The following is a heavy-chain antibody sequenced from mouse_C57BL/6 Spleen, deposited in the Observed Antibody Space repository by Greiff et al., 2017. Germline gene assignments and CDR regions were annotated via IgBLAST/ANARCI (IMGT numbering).Heavy chain of an antibody. J-gene: IGHJ3*01. CDR1: GYTFTDYY. CDR2: IYPGSGNT. V-gene: IGHV1-76*01. D-gene: IGHD2-1*01. Sequence: QVQLQQSGAELVRPGASVKLSCKASGYTFTDYYINWVKQRPGQGLEWIARIYPGSGNTYYNEKFKGKATLTAEKSSSTAYMQLSSLTSEDSAVYFCAREAYGNYFAYWGQGTLVTVSA. CDR3: AREAYGNYFAY.